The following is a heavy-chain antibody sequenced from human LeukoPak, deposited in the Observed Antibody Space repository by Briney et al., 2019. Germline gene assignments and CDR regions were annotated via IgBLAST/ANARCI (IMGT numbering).Heavy chain of an antibody. CDR3: ARGDIAAAGGSPHFDY. CDR1: GDSVSSNSAA. Sequence: SQTLSLTCAISGDSVSSNSAAWNWIRQSPSRGLEWLGRTYYRSKWYNDYAVSVKSRITINPDTSKNQFSLQLNSVTPEDTAVYYCARGDIAAAGGSPHFDYWGQGTLVTVSS. D-gene: IGHD6-13*01. CDR2: TYYRSKWYN. V-gene: IGHV6-1*01. J-gene: IGHJ4*02.